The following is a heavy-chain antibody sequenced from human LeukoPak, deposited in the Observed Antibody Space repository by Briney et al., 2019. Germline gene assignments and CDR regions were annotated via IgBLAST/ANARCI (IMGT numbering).Heavy chain of an antibody. CDR2: IYNSGST. V-gene: IGHV4-59*08. D-gene: IGHD6-19*01. Sequence: SETLSLTCTVSGGSISSYYWSWIRQPPGRGREEIGYIYNSGSTNYNPSLKSRVTISVDTSKNQSSLKLSSVTAADTAVYYCARHTSGSSGWIDWGQGTLVTVSS. CDR1: GGSISSYY. CDR3: ARHTSGSSGWID. J-gene: IGHJ4*02.